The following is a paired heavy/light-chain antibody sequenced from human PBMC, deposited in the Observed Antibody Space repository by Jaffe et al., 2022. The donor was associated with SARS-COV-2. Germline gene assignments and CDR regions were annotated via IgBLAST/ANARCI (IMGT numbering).Light chain of an antibody. Sequence: EIVLTQSPATLSLSPGERATLSCRASQSVKSYLAWYQQKPGQAPRLLIYDASKRATGIPARFSGSGSGTDFTLTISSLEPEDFAVYYCQHRSNWPLTFGGGTKVEIK. CDR3: QHRSNWPLT. CDR1: QSVKSY. J-gene: IGKJ4*01. CDR2: DAS. V-gene: IGKV3-11*01.
Heavy chain of an antibody. CDR1: GFTFSMYD. V-gene: IGHV3-23*01. J-gene: IGHJ2*01. CDR2: FSVRTGEI. Sequence: EVQLLESGGGLVQPGGSLRLSCAASGFTFSMYDMTWVRQTPGKGLEWVSAFSVRTGEITYADSVKGRFTISRDNSQNTLYLQMDSVRADDTALYYCAREGYNYWYFDLWGRGTLVTVSS. D-gene: IGHD5-12*01. CDR3: AREGYNYWYFDL.